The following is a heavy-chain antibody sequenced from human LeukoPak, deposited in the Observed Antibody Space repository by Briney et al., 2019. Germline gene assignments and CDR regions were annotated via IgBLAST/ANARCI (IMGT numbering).Heavy chain of an antibody. CDR3: SRRHSSGWFYY. CDR1: GYSISNGYY. CDR2: IHRSGST. Sequence: SETLSLTCTVSGYSISNGYYWDWIRQPPGRGLEWIGNIHRSGSTSYNPSLKSRVTLSVDTSKNQFSLKVNSLTAADTAVYYCSRRHSSGWFYYWGQGTLVTVSS. J-gene: IGHJ4*02. V-gene: IGHV4-38-2*02. D-gene: IGHD6-19*01.